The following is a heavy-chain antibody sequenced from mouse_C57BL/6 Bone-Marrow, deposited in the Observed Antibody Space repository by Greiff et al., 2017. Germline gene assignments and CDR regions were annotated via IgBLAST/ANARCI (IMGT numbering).Heavy chain of an antibody. V-gene: IGHV1-81*01. CDR2: IYPRSGNT. D-gene: IGHD1-1*01. J-gene: IGHJ2*01. CDR1: GYTFTSYG. Sequence: QVQLQQSGAELARPGASVKLSCKASGYTFTSYGISWVKQRTGQGLEWIGEIYPRSGNTYYNEKVKGKATLTADKSSSTAYMELRSLTSEDSAVYFCARVGGLLSTVVDYFDYWGQGTTLTVSS. CDR3: ARVGGLLSTVVDYFDY.